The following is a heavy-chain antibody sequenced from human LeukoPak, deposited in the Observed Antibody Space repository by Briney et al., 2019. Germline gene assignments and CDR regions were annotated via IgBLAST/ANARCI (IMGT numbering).Heavy chain of an antibody. D-gene: IGHD6-19*01. CDR1: GGSISSNSYY. CDR2: IYYSGST. J-gene: IGHJ4*02. Sequence: SETLSLTCTVSGGSISSNSYYWGWIRQPPGKGLEWIGSIYYSGSTYYNPSLKSRVTISVDTSKNQFSLKLSSVTAADTTVYYCARVYSVIAVADTFDYWGQGTLVTVSS. CDR3: ARVYSVIAVADTFDY. V-gene: IGHV4-39*07.